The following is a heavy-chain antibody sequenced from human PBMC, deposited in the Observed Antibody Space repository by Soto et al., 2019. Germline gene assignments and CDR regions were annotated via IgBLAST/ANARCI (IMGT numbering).Heavy chain of an antibody. J-gene: IGHJ3*02. V-gene: IGHV1-3*01. CDR3: AREAYGKLSVFDI. CDR1: GYTFTSYG. CDR2: INAGNGNT. D-gene: IGHD4-17*01. Sequence: GASVKVSCKASGYTFTSYGISWVRQAPGQGLEWMGWINAGNGNTKYSQKFQGRVTITRDTSASTAYMELSSLRSEDTAVYYCAREAYGKLSVFDIWGQGKMVTVSS.